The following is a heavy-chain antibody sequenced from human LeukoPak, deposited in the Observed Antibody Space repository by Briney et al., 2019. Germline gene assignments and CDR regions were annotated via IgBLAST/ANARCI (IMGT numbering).Heavy chain of an antibody. D-gene: IGHD5-18*01. Sequence: ASVKVSCKASGYTFTSYDINWVRQATGQGLEWMGWMNPNGGSTGYAQKFQGRVTMTRNTSISTAYMELSSLRSEDTAVYYCARATPRGYSYGFFYYYYMDVWGKGTTVTISS. J-gene: IGHJ6*03. CDR3: ARATPRGYSYGFFYYYYMDV. CDR1: GYTFTSYD. CDR2: MNPNGGST. V-gene: IGHV1-8*01.